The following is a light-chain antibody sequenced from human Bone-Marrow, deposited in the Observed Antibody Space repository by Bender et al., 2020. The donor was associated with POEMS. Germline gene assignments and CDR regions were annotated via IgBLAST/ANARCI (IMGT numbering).Light chain of an antibody. V-gene: IGLV1-40*01. Sequence: QSVLTQPPSVSGAPGQRVTISCTGSSSNTGSGYDINWYQHLPGTAPKLLIYGYNNRPSGVPDRFSGSTSGTSASLAITGLQAEDEADYYCQSYDSNLSGWVFGGGTKLTVL. CDR3: QSYDSNLSGWV. CDR1: SSNTGSGYD. CDR2: GYN. J-gene: IGLJ3*02.